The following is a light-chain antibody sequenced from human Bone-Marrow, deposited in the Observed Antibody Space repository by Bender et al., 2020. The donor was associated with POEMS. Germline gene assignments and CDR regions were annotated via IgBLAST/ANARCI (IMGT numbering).Light chain of an antibody. V-gene: IGLV1-51*01. CDR3: GVWDNSLSAEV. CDR1: GSNIGGYP. J-gene: IGLJ2*01. Sequence: QSVLTQPPSVSGTPGQRVTISCSGSGSNIGGYPVNWYQQLPGTAPRLLIYTNNKRPSGVPDRFSGSKSGTSATLGITGLQTGDEADFYCGVWDNSLSAEVFGGGTKLTVL. CDR2: TNN.